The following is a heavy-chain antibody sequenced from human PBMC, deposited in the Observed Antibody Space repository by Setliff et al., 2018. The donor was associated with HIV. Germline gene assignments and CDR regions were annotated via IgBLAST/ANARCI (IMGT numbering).Heavy chain of an antibody. J-gene: IGHJ4*02. CDR1: GASISSHY. Sequence: SETLSLTCTVSGASISSHYWTWIRQPPGKGLEWIGNIHYTGSTNYNPSLKSRVTISVDTSKNQFSLKVRSVTAEDTALYYCASQGRSGWLWGGFVSWGQGTLVTVSS. V-gene: IGHV4-59*08. CDR3: ASQGRSGWLWGGFVS. CDR2: IHYTGST. D-gene: IGHD6-19*01.